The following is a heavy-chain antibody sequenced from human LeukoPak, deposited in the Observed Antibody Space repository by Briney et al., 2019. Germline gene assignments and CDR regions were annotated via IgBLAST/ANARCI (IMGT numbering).Heavy chain of an antibody. J-gene: IGHJ4*02. CDR3: AGDASSELRYFDWLFADYFDY. V-gene: IGHV1-18*01. CDR2: ISAYNGNT. Sequence: ASVKVSCKASGYTFTSYGISWVRQAPGQGLEWMGWISAYNGNTNYAQKLQGRVTMTTDTSTSTAYMELRSLRSDDTAVYYCAGDASSELRYFDWLFADYFDYWGQGTLVTVSS. D-gene: IGHD3-9*01. CDR1: GYTFTSYG.